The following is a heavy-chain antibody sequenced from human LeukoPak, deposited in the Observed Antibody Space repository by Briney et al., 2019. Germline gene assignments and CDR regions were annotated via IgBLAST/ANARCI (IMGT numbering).Heavy chain of an antibody. CDR1: GFNLGFNW. D-gene: IGHD4-17*01. Sequence: GGSLRLSCAACGFNLGFNWMTWVRRAPGKGLEWVANINQDGSVTHYMGSVKGRFTVSRDLAKNSVYLQMNSLRVDDTAIYYCARDPWAGDYGYGSFDYWGQGTLVIVSS. J-gene: IGHJ4*02. CDR3: ARDPWAGDYGYGSFDY. CDR2: INQDGSVT. V-gene: IGHV3-7*01.